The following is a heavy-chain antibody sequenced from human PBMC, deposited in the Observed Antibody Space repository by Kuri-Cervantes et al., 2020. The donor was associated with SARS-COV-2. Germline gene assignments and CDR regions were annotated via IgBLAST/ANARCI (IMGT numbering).Heavy chain of an antibody. J-gene: IGHJ4*02. CDR3: AGVGRSSSYSLAARDY. D-gene: IGHD6-6*01. Sequence: GGSLRLSCAASGFTFSSYWMSWVRQAPGKGLEWVSAISGSGGSTYYADSVKGRFTISRDNSKNTLYLQTNSLRAEDTAVYYCAGVGRSSSYSLAARDYWGQGTLVTVSS. V-gene: IGHV3-23*01. CDR1: GFTFSSYW. CDR2: ISGSGGST.